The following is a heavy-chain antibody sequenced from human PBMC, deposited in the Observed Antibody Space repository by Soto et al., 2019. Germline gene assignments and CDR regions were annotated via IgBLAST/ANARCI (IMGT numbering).Heavy chain of an antibody. D-gene: IGHD3-10*01. CDR1: GGSISSDY. V-gene: IGHV4-59*08. CDR2: IYYSGST. Sequence: SETLSLTCTVSGGSISSDYWSWIRQPPGKGLEWIGYIYYSGSTNYNPSLKSRVTISVDTSKNQFSLKLSSVTAADTAVYYCARGWFGELFPHTYYYYYYGMDVWGQGTTVTVSS. J-gene: IGHJ6*02. CDR3: ARGWFGELFPHTYYYYYYGMDV.